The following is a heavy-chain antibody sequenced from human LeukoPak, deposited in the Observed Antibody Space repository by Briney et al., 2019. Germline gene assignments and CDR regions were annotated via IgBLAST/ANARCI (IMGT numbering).Heavy chain of an antibody. V-gene: IGHV1-46*01. J-gene: IGHJ3*02. CDR3: ARGDTTQGGNYDGSGYPWTFDI. D-gene: IGHD3-22*01. CDR1: GYTFTNYY. CDR2: INPGGGGT. Sequence: ASVKVSCKASGYTFTNYYLHWVRQAPGQGLEWMGVINPGGGGTNYAQRFQGRVTMTRDTSTSTVYMDLSSLRSADTAVYYCARGDTTQGGNYDGSGYPWTFDIWGQGTMVTVSS.